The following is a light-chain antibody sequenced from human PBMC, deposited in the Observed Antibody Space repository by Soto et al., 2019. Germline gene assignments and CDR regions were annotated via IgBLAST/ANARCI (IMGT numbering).Light chain of an antibody. J-gene: IGKJ3*01. CDR2: ASS. V-gene: IGKV3-20*01. CDR3: HQHGTSPFT. Sequence: EIVLTQSPGTLSLSQGESATLSCRASQSVSSSYFAWYQQKPGQAPRLLLYASSSRATGIPDRFSGGGSGTDFTLTISRLEPEDYAVYYCHQHGTSPFTFGPGTKVDV. CDR1: QSVSSSY.